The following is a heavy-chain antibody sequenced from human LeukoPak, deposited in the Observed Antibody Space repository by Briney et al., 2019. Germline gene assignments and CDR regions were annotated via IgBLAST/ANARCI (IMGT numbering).Heavy chain of an antibody. J-gene: IGHJ5*02. CDR1: GDSVSSNSAA. V-gene: IGHV6-1*01. CDR3: ARDLSGQSAAAGSNWFDP. D-gene: IGHD6-13*01. CDR2: TYYRSKWYN. Sequence: SQTLSLTCAISGDSVSSNSAAWNWIRQSPSRGLEWLGRTYYRSKWYNDYAVSVKSRITINPDTSKNQFSLQLNSVTPEDTAVYYCARDLSGQSAAAGSNWFDPWGQGTLVTVSS.